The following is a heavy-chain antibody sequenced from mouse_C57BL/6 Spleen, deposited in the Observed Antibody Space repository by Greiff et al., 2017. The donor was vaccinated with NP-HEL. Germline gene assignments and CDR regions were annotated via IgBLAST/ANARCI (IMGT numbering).Heavy chain of an antibody. V-gene: IGHV1-39*01. CDR3: ARRNYGSSYYAMDY. CDR2: INPNYGTT. D-gene: IGHD1-1*01. CDR1: GYSFTDYN. J-gene: IGHJ4*01. Sequence: EVQLQQSGPELVKPGASVKISCTASGYSFTDYNMNWVQQSTGKSLEWIGVINPNYGTTSYNQKFKGKATLTVDQSSSTAYMQLNSLTSEDSAVYYCARRNYGSSYYAMDYWGQGTSVTVSS.